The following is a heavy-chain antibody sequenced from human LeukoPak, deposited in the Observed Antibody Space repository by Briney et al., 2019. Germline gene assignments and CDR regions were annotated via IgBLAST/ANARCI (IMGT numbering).Heavy chain of an antibody. CDR1: GYTFTSYG. CDR2: INPNSGGT. J-gene: IGHJ3*02. Sequence: ASVKVSCKASGYTFTSYGISWVRQAPGQGLEWMGWINPNSGGTNYAQKFQGRVTMTRDTSISTAYMELSRLRSDDTAVYYCARERDIVVVVAATYDAFDIWGQGTMVTVSS. D-gene: IGHD2-15*01. V-gene: IGHV1-2*02. CDR3: ARERDIVVVVAATYDAFDI.